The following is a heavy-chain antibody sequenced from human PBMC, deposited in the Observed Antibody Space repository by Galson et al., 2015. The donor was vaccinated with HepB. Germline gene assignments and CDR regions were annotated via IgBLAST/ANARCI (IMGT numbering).Heavy chain of an antibody. CDR3: AKGGSYGDDGVWVYDY. CDR2: IVGNGGVT. Sequence: LRLSCAASGFRFSSYAMTWVRQAPGKGPEWVSSIVGNGGVTKYAESVKGRFTVSRDNSKDTLYLQMNSLSAEDTAVYYCAKGGSYGDDGVWVYDYWGQGALVTVSS. D-gene: IGHD4-17*01. V-gene: IGHV3-23*01. J-gene: IGHJ4*02. CDR1: GFRFSSYA.